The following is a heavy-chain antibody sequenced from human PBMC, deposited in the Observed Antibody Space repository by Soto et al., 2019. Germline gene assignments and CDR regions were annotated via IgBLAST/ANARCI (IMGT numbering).Heavy chain of an antibody. Sequence: EVQLVESGGGLVQPGGSLKLSCAASWFTFSGSAMHWVRQASGKGLEWVGRIRSKANSYATAYAASVKGRFTISRDDSKNTAYLQMNSLKTEDTAVYYCTRPPYSSSTPGGMDVWGQGTTVTVSS. V-gene: IGHV3-73*01. CDR3: TRPPYSSSTPGGMDV. D-gene: IGHD6-13*01. CDR1: WFTFSGSA. J-gene: IGHJ6*02. CDR2: IRSKANSYAT.